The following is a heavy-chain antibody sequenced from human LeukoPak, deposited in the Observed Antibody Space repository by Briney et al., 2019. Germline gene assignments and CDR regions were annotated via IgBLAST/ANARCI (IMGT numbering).Heavy chain of an antibody. D-gene: IGHD4-23*01. CDR1: GGTFSSYA. Sequence: SVKVSCKASGGTFSSYAISWVRQAPGQGLEWMGRIIRIFGTANYAKKSQGTVTITADKYTRTTYMELSSLRSEDTAVYYCARVNDYGGNAPPLDYWGQGTLVTVSS. CDR2: IIRIFGTA. CDR3: ARVNDYGGNAPPLDY. J-gene: IGHJ4*02. V-gene: IGHV1-69*06.